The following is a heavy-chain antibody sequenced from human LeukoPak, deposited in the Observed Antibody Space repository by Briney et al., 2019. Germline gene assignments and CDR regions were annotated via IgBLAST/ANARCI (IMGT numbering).Heavy chain of an antibody. CDR3: ARANFLRFDP. V-gene: IGHV1-8*03. J-gene: IGHJ5*02. CDR1: GYTFAIYD. CDR2: MTPNSGNT. Sequence: GASVKVSCKASGYTFAIYDTHWVRQASGQGLEWMGWMTPNSGNTGYAQKFQGRVTITRNTSISTAYMELSSLRSDDTAVYYCARANFLRFDPWGQGTLVTVSS.